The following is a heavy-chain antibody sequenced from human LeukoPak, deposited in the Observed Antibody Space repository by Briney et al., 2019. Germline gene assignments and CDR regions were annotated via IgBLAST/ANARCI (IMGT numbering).Heavy chain of an antibody. CDR1: GFTFSSYW. CDR2: ISGSGGST. D-gene: IGHD2-15*01. Sequence: GGSLRLSCAASGFTFSSYWMHWVRQAPGKGLEWVSAISGSGGSTYYADSVKGRFTISRDNSKNTLYLQMNSLRAEDTAVYYCARVVWANAFDIWGQGTMVTVSS. J-gene: IGHJ3*02. CDR3: ARVVWANAFDI. V-gene: IGHV3-23*01.